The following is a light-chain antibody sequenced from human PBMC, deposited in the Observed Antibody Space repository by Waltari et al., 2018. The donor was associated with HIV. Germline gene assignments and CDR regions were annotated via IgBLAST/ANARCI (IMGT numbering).Light chain of an antibody. CDR1: SSNIGSNS. V-gene: IGLV1-47*01. Sequence: QSELTQPPSVSGTPGQRVTISCSGSSSNIGSNSVYWYQQLPGTAPKLLISRNNQRPVGAPDRFSGSKSGTSASLAISGLRAEDEADYCCAASDYSLSGWLFGGGTKLTVL. CDR2: RNN. J-gene: IGLJ3*02. CDR3: AASDYSLSGWL.